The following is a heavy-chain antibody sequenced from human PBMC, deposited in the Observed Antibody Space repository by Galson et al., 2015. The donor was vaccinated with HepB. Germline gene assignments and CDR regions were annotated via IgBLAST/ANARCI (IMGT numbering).Heavy chain of an antibody. Sequence: SGGIFSSYAISWVRQDPGQGLEWMGGIIPIFVTANYAQKFQGRVTITADESTSTAYMELSSLRSEDTAVYDCARGAEPTIFGVVQYYYYGMGVWGQGTTVTVSS. CDR1: GGIFSSYA. CDR3: ARGAEPTIFGVVQYYYYGMGV. CDR2: IIPIFVTA. D-gene: IGHD3-3*01. J-gene: IGHJ6*02. V-gene: IGHV1-69*01.